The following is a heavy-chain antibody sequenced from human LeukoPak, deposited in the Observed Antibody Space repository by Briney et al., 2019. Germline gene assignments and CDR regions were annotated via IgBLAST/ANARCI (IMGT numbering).Heavy chain of an antibody. J-gene: IGHJ6*02. Sequence: GGSLRLSCAASGFTFSSYAMNWVRQAPGKGLEWVSDTSGSGGSTYYADSVKGRFTISRDNSKNTLYLQMNSLRAEDTAVYYCAKDMVVAATGALVDYGMDVWGPGTTVTVSS. V-gene: IGHV3-23*01. D-gene: IGHD2-15*01. CDR1: GFTFSSYA. CDR3: AKDMVVAATGALVDYGMDV. CDR2: TSGSGGST.